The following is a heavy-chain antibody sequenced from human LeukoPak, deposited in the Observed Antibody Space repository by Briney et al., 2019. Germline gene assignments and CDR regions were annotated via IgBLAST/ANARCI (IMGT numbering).Heavy chain of an antibody. D-gene: IGHD6-13*01. CDR1: GFTFSSYG. J-gene: IGHJ1*01. Sequence: PGRSLRLSCAASGFTFSSYGMHWVRQAPGKGLEWVAVITYDGSNKYYADSVKGRFTISRDNSKNTLYLQMNSLRAEDTAVYYCAKGYSSSWYSSYFEHWGQGTLVTVSS. CDR2: ITYDGSNK. V-gene: IGHV3-30*18. CDR3: AKGYSSSWYSSYFEH.